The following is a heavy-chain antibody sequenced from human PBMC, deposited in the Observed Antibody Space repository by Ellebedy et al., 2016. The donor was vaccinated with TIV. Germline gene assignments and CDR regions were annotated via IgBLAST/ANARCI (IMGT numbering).Heavy chain of an antibody. CDR3: ARERGIAVYCFDY. CDR1: GYRFNSYG. V-gene: IGHV1-18*01. CDR2: ISAYDART. D-gene: IGHD6-19*01. J-gene: IGHJ4*02. Sequence: ASVKVSCXTSGYRFNSYGIVWVRQAPGQGLEWMGWISAYDARTKYAQKFQGRVNVSIDTSTTTAYMELRGLQSDDTAVYYCARERGIAVYCFDYWGQGSLVTVSS.